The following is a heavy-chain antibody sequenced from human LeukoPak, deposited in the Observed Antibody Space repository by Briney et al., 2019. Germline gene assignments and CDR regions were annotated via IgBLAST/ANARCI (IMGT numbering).Heavy chain of an antibody. Sequence: GGSLRLSCAASGFTFINYGMHWVRQAPGKGLEWVAFIRYDRSNQYYADSAKGRFTISRDNSKNTVYLQMNSLRAEDTAAYYCAKVSGFYFDYWGQGTLVTVSS. CDR1: GFTFINYG. J-gene: IGHJ4*02. CDR3: AKVSGFYFDY. CDR2: IRYDRSNQ. D-gene: IGHD3-10*01. V-gene: IGHV3-30*02.